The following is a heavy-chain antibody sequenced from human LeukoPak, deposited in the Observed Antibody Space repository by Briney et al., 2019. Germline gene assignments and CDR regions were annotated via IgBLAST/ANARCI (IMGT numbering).Heavy chain of an antibody. CDR2: ISSSGTTI. CDR3: ARGLGVSSWCTPSRVV. CDR1: GFTFSSFE. V-gene: IGHV3-48*03. Sequence: GGSLRLSCAASGFTFSSFEFNWVRQAPGKGLEWVSYISSSGTTIYYADSVKGRFTISRDNAENSLYLQMNSLRVEDTAVYYCARGLGVSSWCTPSRVVWGQGTTVTVAS. J-gene: IGHJ6*02. D-gene: IGHD6-13*01.